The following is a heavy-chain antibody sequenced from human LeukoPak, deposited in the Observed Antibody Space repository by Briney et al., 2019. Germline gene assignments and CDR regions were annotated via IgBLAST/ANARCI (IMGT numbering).Heavy chain of an antibody. CDR2: IYDSGTT. V-gene: IGHV4-59*01. CDR1: GGSISRYY. J-gene: IGHJ6*03. CDR3: ARVSWFPGTSYYYMDV. Sequence: SETLSLTCTVSGGSISRYYWSWIRQPPGKGLEWFGYIYDSGTTNYNPSLKSRGTISVDTSKNQFSLKLSSVTAADTAVYYCARVSWFPGTSYYYMDVWGKGTTVTVSS. D-gene: IGHD1-1*01.